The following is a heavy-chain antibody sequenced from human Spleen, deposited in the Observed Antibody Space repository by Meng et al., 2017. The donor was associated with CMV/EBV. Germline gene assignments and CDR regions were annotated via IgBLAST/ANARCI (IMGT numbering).Heavy chain of an antibody. V-gene: IGHV3-7*01. CDR1: GITVNRDY. D-gene: IGHD3-3*01. J-gene: IGHJ6*02. CDR2: IKQDGSEK. Sequence: GGSLRLSCVASGITVNRDYISWVRQAPGKGLEWVANIKQDGSEKYYVDSVKGRFTISRDNAKNSLYLQMNSLRAEDTAVYYCARGGIKGDFWSGPYYYYGMDVWGQGTTVTVSS. CDR3: ARGGIKGDFWSGPYYYYGMDV.